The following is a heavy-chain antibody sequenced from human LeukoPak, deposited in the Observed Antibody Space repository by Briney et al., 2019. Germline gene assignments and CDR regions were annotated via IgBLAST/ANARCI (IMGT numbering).Heavy chain of an antibody. CDR2: ISNSSSTI. V-gene: IGHV3-48*01. Sequence: GGSLRLSCAASGFTFSSYSMNWVRQAPGKGLEWVSYISNSSSTIYYADSVKGRFTISRDNAKNSLYLQMNSLRAEDTAVYYCARSMVRGVIYFDYWGQGTLVTVSS. D-gene: IGHD3-10*01. CDR1: GFTFSSYS. CDR3: ARSMVRGVIYFDY. J-gene: IGHJ4*02.